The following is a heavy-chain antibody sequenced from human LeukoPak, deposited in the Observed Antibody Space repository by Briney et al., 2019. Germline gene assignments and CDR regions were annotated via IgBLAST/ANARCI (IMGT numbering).Heavy chain of an antibody. D-gene: IGHD3-3*01. CDR2: INPSGGST. J-gene: IGHJ6*02. CDR1: GYTFTSYY. Sequence: ASVKVSCKASGYTFTSYYMHWVRQAPGQGLEWMGIINPSGGSTSYAQKFQGRVTMTRDTSTSTVYMELSSLRSEDTAMYYCARDSPYSITIFGVAPLYYYYGMDVWGQGTTVTVSS. CDR3: ARDSPYSITIFGVAPLYYYYGMDV. V-gene: IGHV1-46*01.